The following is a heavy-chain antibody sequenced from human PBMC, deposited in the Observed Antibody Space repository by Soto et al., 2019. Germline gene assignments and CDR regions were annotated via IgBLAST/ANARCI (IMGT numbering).Heavy chain of an antibody. V-gene: IGHV4-4*07. CDR3: TRDLYASGMWFGMDV. CDR2: IYSSGST. CDR1: GGSINSYY. Sequence: QVQLQESGPGLVKPSETLSLTCTVSGGSINSYYWSWIRQPAGKGLEWIGRIYSSGSTNYNPSLTSRVTMSLDTSNNQLSLKLSSVTAGDTAVYYCTRDLYASGMWFGMDVWGQGTTVTASS. D-gene: IGHD2-8*01. J-gene: IGHJ6*02.